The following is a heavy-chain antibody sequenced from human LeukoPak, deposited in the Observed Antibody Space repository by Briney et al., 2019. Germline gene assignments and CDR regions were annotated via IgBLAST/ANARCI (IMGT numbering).Heavy chain of an antibody. D-gene: IGHD6-13*01. CDR2: IGGSGGST. CDR3: ARLPARRYSSSWYLDY. V-gene: IGHV3-23*01. Sequence: GGSLRLSCAASGFTFSGYAMSWVRQAPGKGLEWVSAIGGSGGSTYYADSVKGRFTISRDNSKNTLYLQMNSLRAEDTAVYYCARLPARRYSSSWYLDYWGQGTLVTVSS. CDR1: GFTFSGYA. J-gene: IGHJ4*02.